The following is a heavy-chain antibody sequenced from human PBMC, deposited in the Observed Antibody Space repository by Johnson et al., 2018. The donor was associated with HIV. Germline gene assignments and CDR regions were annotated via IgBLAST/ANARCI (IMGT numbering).Heavy chain of an antibody. D-gene: IGHD6-6*01. CDR2: IIWNGGST. CDR3: ARETVDSNSRPGVPTKGCNAFDI. J-gene: IGHJ3*02. Sequence: VQLVESGGGVVRPGGSLRVSCAASGFTFDDYGMSWVRQAPGKGLEWVSGIIWNGGSTGYADSVKGRFTISRDNAKNSLYLQMNSLRAEDTALYSCARETVDSNSRPGVPTKGCNAFDIWGQGTMVTVSS. CDR1: GFTFDDYG. V-gene: IGHV3-20*04.